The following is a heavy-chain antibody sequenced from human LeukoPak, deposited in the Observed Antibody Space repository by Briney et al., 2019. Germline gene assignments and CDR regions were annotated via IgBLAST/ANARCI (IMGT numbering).Heavy chain of an antibody. D-gene: IGHD1-7*01. Sequence: ASVKVSCKASGYTFSTCDINWVRQATGQGLEWMGWMNPNSGNTGFAHKFQGRVTMTRDTSISTAYMELCSLRSEDTAVYYCARVLGSTSHWGQGTLVTVSS. CDR3: ARVLGSTSH. CDR2: MNPNSGNT. J-gene: IGHJ4*02. CDR1: GYTFSTCD. V-gene: IGHV1-8*01.